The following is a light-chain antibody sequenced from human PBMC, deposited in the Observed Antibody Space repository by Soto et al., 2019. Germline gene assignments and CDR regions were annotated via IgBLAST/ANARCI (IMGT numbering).Light chain of an antibody. J-gene: IGKJ2*01. Sequence: DIVMTQSPLSLPVTPGEPASISCRSSQSLLHSNGYNYLDWYLQKPGQSPQLLIYLGSNRASGVPDRFSGSGSGTDSTLKISRVEAEDVGVYYYMQALQTPRTFGQGTKLEIK. V-gene: IGKV2-28*01. CDR2: LGS. CDR3: MQALQTPRT. CDR1: QSLLHSNGYNY.